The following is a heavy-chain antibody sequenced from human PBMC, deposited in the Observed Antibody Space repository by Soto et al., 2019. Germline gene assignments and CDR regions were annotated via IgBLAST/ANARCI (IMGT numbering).Heavy chain of an antibody. V-gene: IGHV6-1*01. Sequence: PSQTLSLICALSGDSVSSYSAAWNWIRQSPSGGLEWLGRTYYRSRFFSDYAESVKSRIIINPDTSKNQFSLQLKSVTPEDTAVYYCVRDRYSSSGWFDPWGQGTPVTVSS. D-gene: IGHD3-10*01. CDR3: VRDRYSSSGWFDP. CDR2: TYYRSRFFS. J-gene: IGHJ5*02. CDR1: GDSVSSYSAA.